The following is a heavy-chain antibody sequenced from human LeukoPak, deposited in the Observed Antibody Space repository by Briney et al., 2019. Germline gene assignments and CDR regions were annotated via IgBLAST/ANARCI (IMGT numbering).Heavy chain of an antibody. V-gene: IGHV3-48*01. Sequence: GGSLRPSCVASGFTLSSHNINWVRQAPGKGLEWVSHISSSGSITYYGDSVKGRITISRDNAKNSVSLYMNSLRAEDSAVYYCARPDITAFDIWGQGTMVTVSS. CDR2: ISSSGSIT. J-gene: IGHJ3*02. CDR1: GFTLSSHN. D-gene: IGHD1-14*01. CDR3: ARPDITAFDI.